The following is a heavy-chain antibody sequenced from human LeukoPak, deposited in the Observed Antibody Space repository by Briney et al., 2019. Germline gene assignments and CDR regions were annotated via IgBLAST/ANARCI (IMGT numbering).Heavy chain of an antibody. Sequence: PGGSLRLSCAASGFTFSSYWMSWVRQAPGKGLEWVANIKQDGSEKYYVDSVKGRFTISRDNAKNSLYLQMNSLRAEDTAVYYCARESYSSSLYFDYWGQGTLVTVSS. V-gene: IGHV3-7*01. CDR3: ARESYSSSLYFDY. D-gene: IGHD6-13*01. CDR2: IKQDGSEK. J-gene: IGHJ4*02. CDR1: GFTFSSYW.